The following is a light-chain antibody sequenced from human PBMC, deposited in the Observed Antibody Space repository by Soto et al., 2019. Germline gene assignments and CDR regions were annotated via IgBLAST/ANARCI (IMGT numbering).Light chain of an antibody. V-gene: IGKV1-39*01. CDR3: QQSYSTPWT. CDR1: QSISSY. Sequence: DIQMTQSPSSLSASVGDRVTITCRASQSISSYLNWYQQKPGKAPKLLIYAASSLQSGVPSRFSGSGSGTDFTLTSSSRQPEDFATYYCQQSYSTPWTFGQGTKVEIK. J-gene: IGKJ1*01. CDR2: AAS.